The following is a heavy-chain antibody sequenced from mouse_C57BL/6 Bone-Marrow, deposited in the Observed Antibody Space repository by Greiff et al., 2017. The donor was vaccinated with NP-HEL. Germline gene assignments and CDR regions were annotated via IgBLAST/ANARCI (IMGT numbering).Heavy chain of an antibody. V-gene: IGHV1-78*01. CDR2: IYPRDGST. Sequence: VKLVESDAELVKPGASVKISCKVSGYTFTDHTIHWMKQRPEQGLEWIGYIYPRDGSTKYNEKFKGKATLTADKSSSTAYMQLNSLTSEDSAVYFCARVKRNWDVGFAYWGQGTLVTVSA. CDR3: ARVKRNWDVGFAY. D-gene: IGHD4-1*01. CDR1: GYTFTDHT. J-gene: IGHJ3*01.